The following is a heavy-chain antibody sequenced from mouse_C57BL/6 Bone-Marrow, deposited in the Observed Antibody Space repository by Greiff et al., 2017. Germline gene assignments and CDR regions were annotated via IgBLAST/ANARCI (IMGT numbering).Heavy chain of an antibody. CDR3: ARSDYGSSYVGWYFDV. Sequence: VKLLESGAELARPGASVKLSCKASGYTFTSYGISWVKQRTGQGLEWIGEIYPRSGNNYYNEKFKGKATLTADKSSSTAYMELRSLTSEDSAVYFCARSDYGSSYVGWYFDVWGTGTTVTVSS. D-gene: IGHD1-1*01. V-gene: IGHV1-81*01. CDR1: GYTFTSYG. CDR2: IYPRSGNN. J-gene: IGHJ1*03.